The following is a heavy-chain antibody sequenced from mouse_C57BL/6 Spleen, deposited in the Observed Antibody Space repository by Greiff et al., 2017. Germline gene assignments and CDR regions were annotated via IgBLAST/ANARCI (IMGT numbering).Heavy chain of an antibody. V-gene: IGHV1-19*01. J-gene: IGHJ4*01. Sequence: EVQLQQSGPVLVKPGASVKMSCKASGYTFTDYYMTWVKQSPGKSLEWIGVINPYNGGTSYNQKVKGQATLTVDKSSSTAYMELSRLTSEDSAVYYCARGYYYGSRAMDYWGQGTSVTVSS. D-gene: IGHD1-1*01. CDR3: ARGYYYGSRAMDY. CDR2: INPYNGGT. CDR1: GYTFTDYY.